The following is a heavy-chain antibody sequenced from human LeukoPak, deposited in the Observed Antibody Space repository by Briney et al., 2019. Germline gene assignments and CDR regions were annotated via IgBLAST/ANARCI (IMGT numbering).Heavy chain of an antibody. Sequence: SVKVSCKASGGTFSSYAISWVRQAPGQGLEWMGGIIPIFGTASYAQKFQGRVTITADKSTSTAYMELSSLRSEDTAVYYCARESSRDYGSGTLWFDPWGQGTLVTVSS. CDR2: IIPIFGTA. CDR3: ARESSRDYGSGTLWFDP. J-gene: IGHJ5*02. D-gene: IGHD3-10*01. CDR1: GGTFSSYA. V-gene: IGHV1-69*06.